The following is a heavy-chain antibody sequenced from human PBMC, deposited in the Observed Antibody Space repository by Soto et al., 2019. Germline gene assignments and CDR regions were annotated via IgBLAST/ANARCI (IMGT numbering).Heavy chain of an antibody. CDR3: ARRIGTTLYY. CDR2: IFPPDSET. V-gene: IGHV5-51*01. J-gene: IGHJ4*02. Sequence: GESLKSSYPGSEHSFSSYWIACVRQMPGKGLEFMGIIFPPDSETRYSPSFQGQVTISVDKSINTAYLQWSSLKASDTAIYYCARRIGTTLYYWGQGTPVTVSS. D-gene: IGHD3-16*01. CDR1: EHSFSSYW.